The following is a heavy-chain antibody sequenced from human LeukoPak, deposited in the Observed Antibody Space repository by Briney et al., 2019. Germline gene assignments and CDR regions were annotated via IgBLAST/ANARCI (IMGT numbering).Heavy chain of an antibody. J-gene: IGHJ4*02. CDR2: IYYSGST. CDR1: GGSISTSNSY. D-gene: IGHD4-23*01. V-gene: IGHV4-61*05. Sequence: PSETLSLTCAVSGGSISTSNSYWGWIRRPPGKGLEWIGYIYYSGSTNYNPSLKSRVTISVDTSKNQFSLKLSSVTAADTAVYYCARGGRGGNRDFDYWGQGTLVTVSS. CDR3: ARGGRGGNRDFDY.